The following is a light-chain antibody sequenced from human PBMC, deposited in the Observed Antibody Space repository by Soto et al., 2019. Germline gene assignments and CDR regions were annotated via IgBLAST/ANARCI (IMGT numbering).Light chain of an antibody. CDR2: GNS. Sequence: QSVLPLPPSVSGARGLRVTISRTGSSSNIGAGYDVHWYQQLPGTAPKLLIYGNSNRPSGVPDRCSGSKSGTSAPLDTTGLQAEDEADYYCQAYDSSLSGWVFGGGTKLTVL. J-gene: IGLJ3*02. V-gene: IGLV1-40*01. CDR1: SSNIGAGYD. CDR3: QAYDSSLSGWV.